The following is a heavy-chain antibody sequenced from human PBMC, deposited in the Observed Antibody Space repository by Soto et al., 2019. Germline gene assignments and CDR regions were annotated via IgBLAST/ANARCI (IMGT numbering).Heavy chain of an antibody. CDR1: GASVSSGSYY. CDR3: AAGEASSRNLAPYYLDF. V-gene: IGHV4-61*01. CDR2: IYYSGYT. Sequence: PSETLSLTCTVSGASVSSGSYYWGWIRQPPGKGLEWIGYIYYSGYTNYNPSLRSRVTISEDTSKNQFSLKLLSVTTADTAVYFCAAGEASSRNLAPYYLDFWGQGTLVTVSS. D-gene: IGHD6-13*01. J-gene: IGHJ4*02.